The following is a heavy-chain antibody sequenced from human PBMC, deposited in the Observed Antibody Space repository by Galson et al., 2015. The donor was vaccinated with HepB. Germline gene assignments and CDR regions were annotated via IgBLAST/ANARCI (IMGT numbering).Heavy chain of an antibody. Sequence: SLRLSCAASGFTFSKYDMRWVRQPPGKSPEWVSVLEPAGETYYTGSVKGRFTISRDDANNILSLQMNNLRVGDTAVYYCARATMIQGVPDSWGQGTLVTVSS. CDR3: ARATMIQGVPDS. CDR2: LEPAGET. V-gene: IGHV3-13*01. CDR1: GFTFSKYD. D-gene: IGHD3-10*01. J-gene: IGHJ5*02.